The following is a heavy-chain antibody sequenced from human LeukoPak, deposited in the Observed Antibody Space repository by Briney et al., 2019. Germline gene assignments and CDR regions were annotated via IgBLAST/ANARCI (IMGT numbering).Heavy chain of an antibody. CDR2: INHSGST. V-gene: IGHV4-34*01. CDR3: ARGWTVTSAYYYYYMDV. D-gene: IGHD4-17*01. Sequence: PSETLSLTCAVYGGSFSGYYWSWIRQPPGKGLEWIGEINHSGSTNYNPSLKSRVTISVDTSKNQFSLKLSSVTAADTAVYYCARGWTVTSAYYYYYMDVWGKGTTVTVSS. J-gene: IGHJ6*03. CDR1: GGSFSGYY.